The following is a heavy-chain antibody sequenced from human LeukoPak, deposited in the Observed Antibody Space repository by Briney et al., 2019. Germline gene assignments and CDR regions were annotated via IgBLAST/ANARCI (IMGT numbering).Heavy chain of an antibody. V-gene: IGHV1-18*03. CDR1: GYTFTNYG. J-gene: IGHJ3*01. Sequence: GASVKVSCKASGYTFTNYGLGWVRQAPGQGLEWMGWITTYNNNAEYEQKFQGRVTMTTDTSRSTAYMELRSLTSDDMAVYYCARAFGLTMVRGIMGYRAYDLWGQGTMVIVST. CDR3: ARAFGLTMVRGIMGYRAYDL. D-gene: IGHD3-10*01. CDR2: ITTYNNNA.